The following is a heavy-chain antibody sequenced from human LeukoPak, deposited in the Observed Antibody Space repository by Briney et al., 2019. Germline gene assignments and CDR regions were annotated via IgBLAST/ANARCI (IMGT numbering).Heavy chain of an antibody. V-gene: IGHV4-59*01. J-gene: IGHJ4*02. CDR1: GGSISTYY. D-gene: IGHD3-9*01. Sequence: SETLSLTCSVSGGSISTYYWSWIRQPPGKGLEWIGEINYSGSTNYNPSLKSRVTVSVDTSKNQFSLKLSSVTAAATAVYFCAREPRVGNTGYYFYYWGQGNLVTVSA. CDR2: INYSGST. CDR3: AREPRVGNTGYYFYY.